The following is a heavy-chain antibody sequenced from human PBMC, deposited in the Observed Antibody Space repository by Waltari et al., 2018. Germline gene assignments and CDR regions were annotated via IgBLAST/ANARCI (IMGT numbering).Heavy chain of an antibody. CDR3: ARESPADYGGNDNWFDP. V-gene: IGHV1-46*01. D-gene: IGHD4-17*01. CDR2: IKPSGGST. Sequence: QVQLVQSGAEVKKPGSSVKVSCKASGGTFSSYAISWVRQAPGQGLEWMGIIKPSGGSTSYAQKFQGRVTMTRDTSTSTAYMELSSLRSEDTAVYYCARESPADYGGNDNWFDPWGQGTLVIVSS. CDR1: GGTFSSYA. J-gene: IGHJ5*02.